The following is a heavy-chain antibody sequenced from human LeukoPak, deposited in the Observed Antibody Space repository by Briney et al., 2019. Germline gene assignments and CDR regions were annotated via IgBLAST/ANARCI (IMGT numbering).Heavy chain of an antibody. Sequence: GGSLRLSCVASGFTFGDYVMSWVRQAPGKGLEWVGFIRSKAYGGTTKNAASVKGRFTISRDDSRSIAYLQMNSLKTEDTAVYYCTRRYNYDSSGYYYVRDAFDIWGQGTMVTVSS. CDR2: IRSKAYGGTT. V-gene: IGHV3-49*04. CDR3: TRRYNYDSSGYYYVRDAFDI. D-gene: IGHD3-22*01. CDR1: GFTFGDYV. J-gene: IGHJ3*02.